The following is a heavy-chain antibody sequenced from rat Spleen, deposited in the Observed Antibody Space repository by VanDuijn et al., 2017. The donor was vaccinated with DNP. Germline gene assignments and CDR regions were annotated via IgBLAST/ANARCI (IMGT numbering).Heavy chain of an antibody. CDR2: ISPSGSRT. V-gene: IGHV5-7*01. D-gene: IGHD1-2*01. CDR3: ARGSSSIYWYFDF. J-gene: IGHJ1*01. Sequence: VESGGGLVQPGRSLKLSCAASGFTFSYYGMAWVRQAPKKGLEWVAAISPSGSRTYYPDSVKGRFTISRDDAKSGLYLQMNSLKSEDTATYYCARGSSSIYWYFDFWGPGTMVTVSS. CDR1: GFTFSYYG.